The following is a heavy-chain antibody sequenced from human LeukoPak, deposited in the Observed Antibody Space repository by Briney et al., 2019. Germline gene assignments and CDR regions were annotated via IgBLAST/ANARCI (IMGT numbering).Heavy chain of an antibody. CDR3: ARAQGDYRNFNNKWFDP. CDR2: IIPIFGTA. V-gene: IGHV1-69*05. Sequence: RASVKVSCKASGGTFSNFAISWVRQAPGQGLQWMGGIIPIFGTASYAQKFQGRVTITTDESTSTAYMELRSLRSEDTAVYYCARAQGDYRNFNNKWFDPWGQGTLVTVSS. CDR1: GGTFSNFA. D-gene: IGHD4-11*01. J-gene: IGHJ5*02.